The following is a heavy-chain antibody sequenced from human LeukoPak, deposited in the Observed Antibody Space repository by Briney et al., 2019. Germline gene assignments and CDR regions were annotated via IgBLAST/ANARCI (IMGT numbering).Heavy chain of an antibody. Sequence: GGSLRLSCAASGFTFSSYAMSWVRQAPGKGLEWVSAISGSGGSTYYADSVKGRFTISRDNSKNTLYLQMNSLRAEDTAVYYCAKDRGDFWSGYWPPGAWGQGTMVTVSS. CDR1: GFTFSSYA. CDR2: ISGSGGST. V-gene: IGHV3-23*01. D-gene: IGHD3-3*01. J-gene: IGHJ3*01. CDR3: AKDRGDFWSGYWPPGA.